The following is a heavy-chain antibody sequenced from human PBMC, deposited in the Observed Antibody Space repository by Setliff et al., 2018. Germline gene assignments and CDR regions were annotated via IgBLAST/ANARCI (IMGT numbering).Heavy chain of an antibody. J-gene: IGHJ4*02. V-gene: IGHV4-59*01. Sequence: SETLSLTCTVSGGSISSYYWSWIRQPPGKRLEWIGYIYYSGSTNYNPSLESRVTISVDTSKNQFSLRLNSATAADTAVYYCAKLRGAFDYWGQGTLVTSPQ. D-gene: IGHD3-16*01. CDR2: IYYSGST. CDR3: AKLRGAFDY. CDR1: GGSISSYY.